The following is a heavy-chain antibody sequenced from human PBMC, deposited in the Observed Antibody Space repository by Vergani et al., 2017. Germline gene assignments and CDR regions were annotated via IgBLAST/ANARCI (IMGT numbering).Heavy chain of an antibody. Sequence: QVQLQESGPGLVKPSETLSLTCTVSGGSISSSSYYWGWIRQPPGKGLEWIGSIYYSGSTYYNPSLKSRVTISVDTSKNQFSLKLSSVTAADTAVYYCARGTAVAGTPLDYWGQGTLVTVSS. D-gene: IGHD6-19*01. CDR1: GGSISSSSYY. CDR2: IYYSGST. J-gene: IGHJ4*02. CDR3: ARGTAVAGTPLDY. V-gene: IGHV4-39*07.